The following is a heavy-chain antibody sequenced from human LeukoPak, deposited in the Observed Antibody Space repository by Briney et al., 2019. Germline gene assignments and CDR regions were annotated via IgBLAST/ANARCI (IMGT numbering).Heavy chain of an antibody. D-gene: IGHD2-15*01. J-gene: IGHJ6*04. Sequence: SQTLSLTCTVSGGSISSGDYYWSWIRQPPGKGLEWIGYIYYSGSTYYNPSLKSRVTISVDTSKNQFSLKLSSVTAADTAVYYCAGDNLVVAATRYYYYYGMDVWGKGTTVTVSS. CDR1: GGSISSGDYY. CDR2: IYYSGST. V-gene: IGHV4-30-4*01. CDR3: AGDNLVVAATRYYYYYGMDV.